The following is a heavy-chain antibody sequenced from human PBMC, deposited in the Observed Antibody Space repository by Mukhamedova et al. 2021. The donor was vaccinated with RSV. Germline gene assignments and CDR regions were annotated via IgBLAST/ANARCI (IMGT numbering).Heavy chain of an antibody. Sequence: GGSTYYNPSLKSRVTISVDTSKNQFSLKLSSVTAADTAVYYCAGSITIFGVVIINYFDYWGQGTLVTVPS. V-gene: IGHV4-39*01. D-gene: IGHD3-3*01. CDR3: AGSITIFGVVIINYFDY. J-gene: IGHJ4*02. CDR2: GGST.